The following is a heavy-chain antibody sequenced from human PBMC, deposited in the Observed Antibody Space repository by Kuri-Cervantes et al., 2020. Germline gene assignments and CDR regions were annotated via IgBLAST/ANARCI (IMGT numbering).Heavy chain of an antibody. V-gene: IGHV3-21*03. CDR3: TRDEATEGITIFGWFDP. Sequence: GESLKISCAASGFTFSSYSMNWVRQAPGKGLEWVSSISSSSSYIYYADSVKGRFTISRDNAKNSLYLQMNSLKTEDTAVYYCTRDEATEGITIFGWFDPWGQGTLVTVSS. CDR2: ISSSSSYI. CDR1: GFTFSSYS. D-gene: IGHD3-3*01. J-gene: IGHJ5*02.